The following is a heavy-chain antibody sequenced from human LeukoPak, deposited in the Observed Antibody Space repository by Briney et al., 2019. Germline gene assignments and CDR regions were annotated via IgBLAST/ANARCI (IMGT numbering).Heavy chain of an antibody. CDR1: GFTFSSYG. J-gene: IGHJ4*02. CDR2: IRYDGSNK. V-gene: IGHV3-30*02. D-gene: IGHD3-3*01. CDR3: VRDLDSVAFL. Sequence: GGSLRLSCAASGFTFSSYGMHWVRQAPGKGLEWVAFIRYDGSNKYYADSVKGRFTISRDNSKNTLYLQLNSLRAEDTAVYYCVRDLDSVAFLWGQGSLVTVSS.